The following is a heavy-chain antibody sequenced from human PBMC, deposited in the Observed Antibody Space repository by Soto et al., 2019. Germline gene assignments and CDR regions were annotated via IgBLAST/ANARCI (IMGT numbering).Heavy chain of an antibody. D-gene: IGHD3-22*01. J-gene: IGHJ4*02. Sequence: QVQLVQSGAEVTEPGASVKVSCKTFGFTFTLHYIHWVRQAPGQGLEWMGMVNAGDGSATYAREFRDKVSMTWDTSTSTVYLDLNSLKSEATAMYYCARERDSFDYWGQGTLVAVSP. CDR2: VNAGDGSA. CDR1: GFTFTLHY. CDR3: ARERDSFDY. V-gene: IGHV1-46*01.